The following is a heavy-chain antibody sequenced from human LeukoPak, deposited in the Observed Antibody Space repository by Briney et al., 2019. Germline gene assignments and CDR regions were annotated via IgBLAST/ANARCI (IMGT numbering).Heavy chain of an antibody. CDR1: GFTFSSYW. D-gene: IGHD3-22*01. V-gene: IGHV3-74*01. J-gene: IGHJ3*02. CDR3: ARVDVGAYYDSSGYYLVPGAFDI. Sequence: GGSLRLSCAASGFTFSSYWMHWVRQAPGKGLVWVARINSDGSSTSYADSVKGRFTISRDNAKNTLYLQMNSLRAEDTAVYYCARVDVGAYYDSSGYYLVPGAFDIWGQGTMVTVSS. CDR2: INSDGSST.